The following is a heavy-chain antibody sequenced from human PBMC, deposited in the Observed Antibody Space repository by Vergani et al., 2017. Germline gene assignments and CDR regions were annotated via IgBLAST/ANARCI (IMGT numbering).Heavy chain of an antibody. J-gene: IGHJ3*01. CDR1: GGSFSTGGQS. Sequence: QVQLQESGPGLVKPSQTLSLTFTVSGGSFSTGGQSWTWLRQSAGKGLEWIGRIYTSGATNYNPSLRSRAILSVNASKKQFSLKLTSVTAAHTAVYCCVRDGGEYDKDALDVWGQGTKVTVTS. CDR2: IYTSGAT. D-gene: IGHD2-21*01. CDR3: VRDGGEYDKDALDV. V-gene: IGHV4-61*02.